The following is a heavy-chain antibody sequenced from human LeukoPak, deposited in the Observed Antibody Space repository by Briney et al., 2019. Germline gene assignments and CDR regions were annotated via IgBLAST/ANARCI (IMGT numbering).Heavy chain of an antibody. J-gene: IGHJ4*02. CDR2: ISYDGSNK. CDR3: AKEVAAAGHFDY. D-gene: IGHD6-13*01. V-gene: IGHV3-30*18. Sequence: GGSLRLSRAASGFTFSSYGMHWVRQAPGKGLEWVAVISYDGSNKYYADSVKGRFTISRDNSKNTLYLQMNSLRAEDTAVYYRAKEVAAAGHFDYWGQGTLVTVSS. CDR1: GFTFSSYG.